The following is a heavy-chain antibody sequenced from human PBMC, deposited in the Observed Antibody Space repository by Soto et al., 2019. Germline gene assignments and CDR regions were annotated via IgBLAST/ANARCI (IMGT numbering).Heavy chain of an antibody. D-gene: IGHD5-12*01. V-gene: IGHV3-30*18. Sequence: QVQLLESGGGVVQPGRSLRLSCAASGFTFSSYDMHWVSQAPGKGLEWVAVISYDGSNKYYADSVKGRFTISRDNSKNTLYLQMNSLRAEDTAVYYCAKEYSGYDHFDYWGQGTLVTVSS. CDR2: ISYDGSNK. CDR1: GFTFSSYD. CDR3: AKEYSGYDHFDY. J-gene: IGHJ4*02.